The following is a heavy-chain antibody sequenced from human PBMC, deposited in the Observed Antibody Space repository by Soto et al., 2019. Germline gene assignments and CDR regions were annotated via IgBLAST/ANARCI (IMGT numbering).Heavy chain of an antibody. D-gene: IGHD3-22*01. CDR2: IYYSGST. CDR1: GGSISSGDYY. CDR3: ARDQYASSGYSFDY. Sequence: PSETLSLTCTVSGGSISSGDYYWSWIRQPPGKGLEWIGYIYYSGSTYYNPSLKSRVTISVDTSKNQFSLKLSSVTAADTAVYYCARDQYASSGYSFDYRGQGTLVTVSS. J-gene: IGHJ4*02. V-gene: IGHV4-30-4*01.